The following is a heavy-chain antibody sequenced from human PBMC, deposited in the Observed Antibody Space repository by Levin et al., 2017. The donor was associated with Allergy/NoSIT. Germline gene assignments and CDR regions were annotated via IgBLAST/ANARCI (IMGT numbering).Heavy chain of an antibody. J-gene: IGHJ4*02. Sequence: PPASVKVSCAASGFTFSSYSFNWVRQAPGKGLEWVSYISPTSTNIYYADSVKGRFTISRDNAKNSLYLQMNSLRDEDTAVYYCARDRSFRTPAGTFWGQGTLVAVSS. CDR3: ARDRSFRTPAGTF. CDR1: GFTFSSYS. D-gene: IGHD3-10*01. CDR2: ISPTSTNI. V-gene: IGHV3-48*02.